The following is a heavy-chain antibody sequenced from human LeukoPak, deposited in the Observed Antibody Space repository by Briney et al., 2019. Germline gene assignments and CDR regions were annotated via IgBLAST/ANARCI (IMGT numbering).Heavy chain of an antibody. D-gene: IGHD3-10*02. CDR2: ISYDGSKI. J-gene: IGHJ6*04. Sequence: PGRSLRLSCAASGFTFSSYAMHWVRQAPGKGLEWVAAISYDGSKIYNADSVKGRFTISRDNAKNSLYLQMNSLRAEDTAVYYCAELGITMIGGVWGKGTTVTISS. CDR3: AELGITMIGGV. CDR1: GFTFSSYA. V-gene: IGHV3-30*04.